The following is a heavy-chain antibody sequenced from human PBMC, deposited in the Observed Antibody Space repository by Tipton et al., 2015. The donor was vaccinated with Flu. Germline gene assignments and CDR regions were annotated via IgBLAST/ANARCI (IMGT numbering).Heavy chain of an antibody. CDR2: IWYDGSNK. D-gene: IGHD5-12*01. CDR3: ARDRGGRLRLDPWAFDI. J-gene: IGHJ3*02. Sequence: SLRLSCAASGFTFSSYGMHWVRQAPGKGLEWVAVIWYDGSNKYYADSVKGRFTISRDNSKNTLYLQMNSLRAEDTAVYYCARDRGGRLRLDPWAFDIWGQGTMVTVSS. CDR1: GFTFSSYG. V-gene: IGHV3-33*01.